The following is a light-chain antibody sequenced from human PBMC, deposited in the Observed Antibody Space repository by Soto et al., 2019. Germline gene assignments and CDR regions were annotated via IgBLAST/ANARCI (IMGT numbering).Light chain of an antibody. CDR3: QQRSNWPLT. J-gene: IGKJ4*01. V-gene: IGKV3-11*01. CDR2: DPS. CDR1: QRVSSY. Sequence: ELVLTQSPATPPLSPGDRATLSCRASQRVSSYLAWYQQKPGQAPRLLIYDPSNRATGIPARFSGSGSGTDFTLTISNLEPEDFAVYYCQQRSNWPLTCGRGTKVEIK.